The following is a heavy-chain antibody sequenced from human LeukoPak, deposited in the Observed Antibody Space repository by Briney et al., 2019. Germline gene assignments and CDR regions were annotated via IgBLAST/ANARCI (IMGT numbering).Heavy chain of an antibody. Sequence: GASVKVSCKASGYTFTSYYMHWLRQAPGQGLEWMGGIIPILGTTNYAQKFQGRVTITADESTSTLYMELRSLRSEDTAIYYCARDDYYDSSAYRENPFDVWGQGTMVTVSS. V-gene: IGHV1-69*13. CDR2: IIPILGTT. D-gene: IGHD3-22*01. CDR1: GYTFTSYY. CDR3: ARDDYYDSSAYRENPFDV. J-gene: IGHJ3*01.